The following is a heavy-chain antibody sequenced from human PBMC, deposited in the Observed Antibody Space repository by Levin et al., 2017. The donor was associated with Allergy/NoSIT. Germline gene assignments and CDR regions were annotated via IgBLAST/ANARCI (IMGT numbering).Heavy chain of an antibody. V-gene: IGHV4-59*01. Sequence: SETLSLTCTVSGGPISTYYWSWLRQPPGKGLEWIGFIYYTGTTYYNPSLKSRVTISVDNSKNQFSLKLNSVTAADTAVYYCARDRALSGFDAFDIWGLGTLVTVSS. D-gene: IGHD7-27*01. J-gene: IGHJ3*02. CDR1: GGPISTYY. CDR3: ARDRALSGFDAFDI. CDR2: IYYTGTT.